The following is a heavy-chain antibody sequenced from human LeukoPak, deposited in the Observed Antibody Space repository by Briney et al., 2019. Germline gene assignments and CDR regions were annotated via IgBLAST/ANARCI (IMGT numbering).Heavy chain of an antibody. CDR3: ARGRSYGFDFDS. V-gene: IGHV4-61*01. Sequence: SETLSPTCDVSGVSINTCCYYWTWIRQPPGKGLEWIGYKYYSGSTRYNSSLRSRLAISLDSSKNQFSLRLTSVTAADTAVYYCARGRSYGFDFDSWGPGTLVIVSS. D-gene: IGHD5-18*01. CDR2: KYYSGST. J-gene: IGHJ4*02. CDR1: GVSINTCCYY.